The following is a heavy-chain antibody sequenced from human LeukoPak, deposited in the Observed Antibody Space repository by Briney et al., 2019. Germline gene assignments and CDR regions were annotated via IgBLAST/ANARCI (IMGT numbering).Heavy chain of an antibody. J-gene: IGHJ4*02. V-gene: IGHV3-30-3*01. CDR2: ISSDGNNQ. Sequence: GGSLRLSCAASGFTFSGYSMHWVRQAPGKGLEWMALISSDGNNQYYTESVKGRLTVSRDNAKNTLYLQMNSLGPEDTAVYYCARDRSSSWFRFFDYWGQGILVTVSS. D-gene: IGHD6-13*01. CDR3: ARDRSSSWFRFFDY. CDR1: GFTFSGYS.